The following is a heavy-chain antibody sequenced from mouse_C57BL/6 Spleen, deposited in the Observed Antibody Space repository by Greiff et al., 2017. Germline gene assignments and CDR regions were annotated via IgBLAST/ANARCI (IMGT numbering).Heavy chain of an antibody. Sequence: DVKLQESGPELVKPGASVKIPCKASGYTFTDYNMDWVKQSHGKSLEWIGDINPNNGGTIYNQKFKGKATLTVDKSSSTAYMELRSLTSEDTAVYYCARWGPDGDWYFDVWGTGTTVTVSS. V-gene: IGHV1-18*01. J-gene: IGHJ1*03. CDR2: INPNNGGT. CDR1: GYTFTDYN. CDR3: ARWGPDGDWYFDV.